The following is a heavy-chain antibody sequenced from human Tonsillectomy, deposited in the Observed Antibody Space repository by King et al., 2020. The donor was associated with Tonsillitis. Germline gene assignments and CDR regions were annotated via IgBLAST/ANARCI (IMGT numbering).Heavy chain of an antibody. CDR3: ARGLSYSYHSSGPDGWFDP. J-gene: IGHJ5*02. D-gene: IGHD3-22*01. CDR1: NGSISNDY. CDR2: SYYSGGT. V-gene: IGHV4-59*01. Sequence: VQLQESGPGLVKPSETLSLTCTVSNGSISNDYWSWIRQPPGKGLEWIGYSYYSGGTNYNSSLTSRVTISIDASKNQISLCLNSVIAADTAVYYCARGLSYSYHSSGPDGWFDPWGLGTLVTVSS.